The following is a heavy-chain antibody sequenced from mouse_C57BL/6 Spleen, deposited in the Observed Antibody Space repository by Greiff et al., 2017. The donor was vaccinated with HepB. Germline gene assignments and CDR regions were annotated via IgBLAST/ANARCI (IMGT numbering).Heavy chain of an antibody. D-gene: IGHD2-4*01. J-gene: IGHJ3*01. CDR3: ARGNDYLAWFAY. CDR1: GYAFSSYW. CDR2: IYPGDGDT. V-gene: IGHV1-80*01. Sequence: VMLVESGAELVKPGASVKISCKASGYAFSSYWMNWVKQRPGKGLEWIGQIYPGDGDTNYNGKFKGKATLTADKSSSTAYMQLSSLTSEDSAVYFCARGNDYLAWFAYWGQGTLVTVSA.